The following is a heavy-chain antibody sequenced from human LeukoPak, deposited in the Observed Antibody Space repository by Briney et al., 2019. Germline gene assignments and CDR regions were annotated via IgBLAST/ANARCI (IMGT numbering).Heavy chain of an antibody. D-gene: IGHD6-19*01. V-gene: IGHV3-30*02. CDR2: MRYDGSNK. CDR1: GFTFSSYG. Sequence: PGGSLRLSCAASGFTFSSYGMHWVRRAPGKGLEWVAFMRYDGSNKYYGDSVKGRFSISRDNSKNTLYLQMNSLRAEDTAVYYCAKPSGGGLYYYYYYMDVWGKGTTVIVSS. CDR3: AKPSGGGLYYYYYYMDV. J-gene: IGHJ6*03.